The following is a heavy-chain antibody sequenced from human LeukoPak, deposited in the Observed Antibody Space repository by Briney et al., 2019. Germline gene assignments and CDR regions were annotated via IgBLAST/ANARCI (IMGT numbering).Heavy chain of an antibody. CDR3: ARHYCTGGPCYLDY. CDR1: GGSVSSSSYY. V-gene: IGHV4-39*01. J-gene: IGHJ4*02. CDR2: VHYDGRS. Sequence: PSETLSLTCTVSGGSVSSSSYYWGWIRQPPGKGLEWIGTVHYDGRSYYDTSLKSRVTISVDMSKNQLSLKLSFVTAADTAVYYCARHYCTGGPCYLDYWGQGTLVTVSS. D-gene: IGHD2-8*02.